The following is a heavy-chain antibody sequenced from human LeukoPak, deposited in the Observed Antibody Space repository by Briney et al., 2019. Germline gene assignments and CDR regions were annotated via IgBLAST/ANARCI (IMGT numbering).Heavy chain of an antibody. V-gene: IGHV4-34*01. CDR1: GGSFSGYY. Sequence: PSETLSLTCAVYGGSFSGYYWSWIRQPPGKGLEWIGEINHSGSTNCNPSLKRRVTISVDTSKNQFSLKLSSVTAADTVVYYWARETSQKGAQYMDVWGKGPTVTISS. J-gene: IGHJ6*03. CDR3: ARETSQKGAQYMDV. D-gene: IGHD3-16*01. CDR2: INHSGST.